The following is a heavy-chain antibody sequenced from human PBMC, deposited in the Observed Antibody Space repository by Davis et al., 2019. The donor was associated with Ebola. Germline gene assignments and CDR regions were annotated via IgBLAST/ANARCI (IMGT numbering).Heavy chain of an antibody. CDR2: IYYSGST. CDR3: AREGGSGYDPSPLYCSGGSCSLGYFDY. Sequence: PSETLSLTCTVSGGSISSYYWSWIRQPPGKGLEWIGYIYYSGSTYYNPSLKSRVTISVDTSKNQFSLKLSSVTAADTAVYYCAREGGSGYDPSPLYCSGGSCSLGYFDYWGQGTLVTVSS. J-gene: IGHJ4*02. CDR1: GGSISSYY. V-gene: IGHV4-59*12. D-gene: IGHD2-15*01.